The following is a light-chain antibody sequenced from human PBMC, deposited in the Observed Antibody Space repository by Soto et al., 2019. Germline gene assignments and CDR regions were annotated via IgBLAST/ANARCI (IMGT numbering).Light chain of an antibody. V-gene: IGKV1-5*03. Sequence: DIQMTQSPSTLSASVGDRVTITCRASQSFNNWLAWYQQKPGEAPKLLIYKVSNLESGVPSRFSGSGSGTEFTLTISSLQPDDFATYYCQQYNSYGTFGQGTKVEIK. CDR2: KVS. CDR3: QQYNSYGT. J-gene: IGKJ1*01. CDR1: QSFNNW.